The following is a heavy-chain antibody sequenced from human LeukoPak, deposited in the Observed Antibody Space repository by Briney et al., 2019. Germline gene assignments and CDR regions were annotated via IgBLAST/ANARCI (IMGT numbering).Heavy chain of an antibody. CDR2: TNEDGSEK. V-gene: IGHV3-7*05. Sequence: GGSLRLSCAASGFTFSRSWIGWVRQAPGKGPEWVASTNEDGSEKYYVDSVRGRFTISRDNAKNSLYLQMYSLRAEDTAVYYCARADRTSWFDYWGQGTLVTVSS. CDR3: ARADRTSWFDY. CDR1: GFTFSRSW. D-gene: IGHD2-2*01. J-gene: IGHJ4*02.